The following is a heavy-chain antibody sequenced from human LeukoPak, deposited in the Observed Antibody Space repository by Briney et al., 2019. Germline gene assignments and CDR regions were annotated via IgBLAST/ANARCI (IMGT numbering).Heavy chain of an antibody. CDR3: AKDRGGNSGNLDY. Sequence: PGGSLRLSCAASGFSFSGYAMSWVRQAPGKGLEWVSAMSGSGGSTYYADSVKGRFTISRDNSKNTLYLQMNSLRAEDTAVYYCAKDRGGNSGNLDYWGQGTLVTVSS. CDR1: GFSFSGYA. J-gene: IGHJ4*02. D-gene: IGHD4-23*01. V-gene: IGHV3-23*01. CDR2: MSGSGGST.